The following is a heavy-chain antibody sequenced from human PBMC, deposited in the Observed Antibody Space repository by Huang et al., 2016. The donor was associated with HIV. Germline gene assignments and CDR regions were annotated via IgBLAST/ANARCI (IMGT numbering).Heavy chain of an antibody. CDR3: AKGGGGYHNGPEH. V-gene: IGHV3-30*02. CDR1: GFNFDTCG. J-gene: IGHJ4*02. CDR2: ISYDGNKR. D-gene: IGHD6-25*01. Sequence: LVESGGGVVQSGGSLTLSCDGSGFNFDTCGMHWVRQSPGEGLEGGANISYDGNKRLYENAGKGRCTVFRENSGRVTYVERSGLKHEDTAVYFCAKGGGGYHNGPEHWGQGTLVIV.